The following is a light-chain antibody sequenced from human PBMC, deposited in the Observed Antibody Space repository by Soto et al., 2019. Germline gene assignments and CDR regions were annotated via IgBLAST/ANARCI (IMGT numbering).Light chain of an antibody. CDR2: DAS. J-gene: IGKJ4*01. CDR3: QQRSNWLT. CDR1: QSVSSY. V-gene: IGKV3-11*01. Sequence: EIVLTQSPATLSLSPGERATLSCRARQSVSSYLAWYQQKPGQAPRLLIYDASNRATGIPARFRGSGSGTDFTITISSLELEDFAVYYCQQRSNWLTFGGGTKVEIK.